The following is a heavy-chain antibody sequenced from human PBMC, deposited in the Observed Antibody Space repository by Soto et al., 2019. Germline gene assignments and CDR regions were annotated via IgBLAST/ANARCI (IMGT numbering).Heavy chain of an antibody. V-gene: IGHV5-51*01. CDR1: GYSFTRYW. Sequence: GAALKISCKGSGYSFTRYWIGWVRQMPGKGLGWMWIISHGEADTTYSPSFQGPGTISADKSIRTAYLHWSSLKASDTAMSYCANPTCGGTSRYYYGLDVWGQGTWVT. CDR2: ISHGEADT. J-gene: IGHJ6*02. D-gene: IGHD2-15*01. CDR3: ANPTCGGTSRYYYGLDV.